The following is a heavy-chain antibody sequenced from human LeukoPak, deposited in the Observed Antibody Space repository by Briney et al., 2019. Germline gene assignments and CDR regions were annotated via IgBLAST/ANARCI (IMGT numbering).Heavy chain of an antibody. V-gene: IGHV5-51*01. CDR1: GYSFTNYW. CDR2: IYPGDSDT. CDR3: AKVRYSGSSYFDY. D-gene: IGHD1-26*01. Sequence: GESLQISCKGSGYSFTNYWIGWVRQLPGKGLEWMGVIYPGDSDTRYSPSFQGQVTISADKSISTAYLQWSSLKASDTAMYYCAKVRYSGSSYFDYWGQGTLVTVSS. J-gene: IGHJ4*02.